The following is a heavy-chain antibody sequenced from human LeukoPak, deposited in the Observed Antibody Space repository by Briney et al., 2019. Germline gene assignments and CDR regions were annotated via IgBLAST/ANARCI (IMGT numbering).Heavy chain of an antibody. Sequence: PGKGLEWIRSIYDSGSTYYNPSLKSRVTIPVDTSKNQFSLKLNSVTAADTAVYYCARHYGPWGQGTLVTVSS. CDR3: ARHYGP. D-gene: IGHD3-10*01. CDR2: IYDSGST. J-gene: IGHJ5*02. V-gene: IGHV4-39*01.